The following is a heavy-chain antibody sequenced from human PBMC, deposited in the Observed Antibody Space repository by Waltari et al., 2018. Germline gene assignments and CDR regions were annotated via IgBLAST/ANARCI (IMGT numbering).Heavy chain of an antibody. V-gene: IGHV4-59*11. CDR3: ARAPGSSGWYDY. CDR1: GASINSPY. CDR2: VYFTGTT. J-gene: IGHJ4*02. D-gene: IGHD6-19*01. Sequence: QVQLQESGPGLVKPSETLSLTCSVPGASINSPYLRWIRQPPGKGMEWIGYVYFTGTTNYNPSLKSRVTISLDTSKKQFSLKLSSVTAADTAVYYCARAPGSSGWYDYWGQGTLVTVSS.